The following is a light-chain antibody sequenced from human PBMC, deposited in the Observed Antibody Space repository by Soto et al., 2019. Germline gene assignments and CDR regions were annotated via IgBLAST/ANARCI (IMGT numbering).Light chain of an antibody. CDR1: QSISSY. CDR3: QQSYSTPLFT. Sequence: DIQMTQSPSSLSASVGDRVTITCRASQSISSYLNWYQQKPGKAPNLLIYAASTLQSGVPSRFSSSGSGTDFTLTISSLQPEDFATYYCQQSYSTPLFTFGPGTKVDIK. J-gene: IGKJ3*01. V-gene: IGKV1-39*01. CDR2: AAS.